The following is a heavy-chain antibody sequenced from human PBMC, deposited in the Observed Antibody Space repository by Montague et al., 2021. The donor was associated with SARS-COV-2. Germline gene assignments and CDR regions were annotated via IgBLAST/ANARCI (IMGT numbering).Heavy chain of an antibody. D-gene: IGHD3-10*01. V-gene: IGHV4-61*02. CDR2: IRTTGHT. CDR1: GASISTGVYY. J-gene: IGHJ4*02. CDR3: ARFGRGTVEFDL. Sequence: TLSLTCTVSGASISTGVYYWSWIRQPPGKGLEWIGRIRTTGHTYYNSSLKSRVFMSVDTSTNQFSLSLTSVTAADTAVYFCARFGRGTVEFDLWGQGTLVTVSS.